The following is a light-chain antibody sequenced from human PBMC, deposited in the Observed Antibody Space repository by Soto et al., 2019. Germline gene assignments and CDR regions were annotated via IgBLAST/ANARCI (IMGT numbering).Light chain of an antibody. CDR2: GAS. V-gene: IGKV3-20*01. CDR3: RQRHRWPVP. CDR1: QSVSSSY. Sequence: EVVLTQSPRSLFLSQGERATLACRSSQSVSSSYLAWYQQKPGQAPRLLIYGASSRATGIPDRFSGSGSGTYFNFTFSRLEPEDAAVEYCRQRHRWPVPFGEGRRLAI. J-gene: IGKJ5*01.